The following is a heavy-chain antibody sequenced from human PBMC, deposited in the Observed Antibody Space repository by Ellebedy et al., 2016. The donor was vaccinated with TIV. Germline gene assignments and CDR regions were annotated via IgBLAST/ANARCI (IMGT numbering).Heavy chain of an antibody. CDR2: ISTYNGNT. D-gene: IGHD6-6*01. J-gene: IGHJ6*02. CDR1: GYTFTNYG. Sequence: AASVKVSCKASGYTFTNYGVSWVRQAPGQGLEWMGWISTYNGNTNYAQKLQGRVTMTTDTSTTTAYMELRSLRSDDTAVYYCARDSEVAEQLVDYYFYGMDVWGQGTTVTVSS. V-gene: IGHV1-18*04. CDR3: ARDSEVAEQLVDYYFYGMDV.